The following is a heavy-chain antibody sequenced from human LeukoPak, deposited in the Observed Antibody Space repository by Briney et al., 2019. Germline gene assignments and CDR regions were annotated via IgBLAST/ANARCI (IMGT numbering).Heavy chain of an antibody. CDR1: GGSISSYY. CDR2: IYHSGST. J-gene: IGHJ3*02. Sequence: KPSETLSLTCTVSGGSISSYYWSWIRQPPGKGLEWIGSIYHSGSTYYNPSLKSRVTISVDTSKNQFSLKLSSVTAADTAVYYCSSVVVVPAALVWDAFDIWGQGTMVTVSS. V-gene: IGHV4-59*04. D-gene: IGHD2-2*01. CDR3: SSVVVVPAALVWDAFDI.